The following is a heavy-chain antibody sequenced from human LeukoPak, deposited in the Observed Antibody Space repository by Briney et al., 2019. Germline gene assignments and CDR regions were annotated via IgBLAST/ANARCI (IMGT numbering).Heavy chain of an antibody. J-gene: IGHJ4*02. D-gene: IGHD1-26*01. V-gene: IGHV3-23*01. Sequence: GGSLRLSCAASGFTFSSYSMTWVRQAPGKGLEWVSSISASGGMTYYADSVKGRFTVSRDNSKNSLYLQMNSLTAADTAVYYCAKDRSIGTYYTFDHWGQGTLVTVSS. CDR2: ISASGGMT. CDR3: AKDRSIGTYYTFDH. CDR1: GFTFSSYS.